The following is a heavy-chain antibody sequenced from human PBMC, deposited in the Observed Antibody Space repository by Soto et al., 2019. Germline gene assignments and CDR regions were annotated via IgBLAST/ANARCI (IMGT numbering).Heavy chain of an antibody. CDR2: MNPNSGNT. CDR3: ARGPNYLWFGELFPSTVNWFDP. Sequence: ASVKVSCKASGYTFTSYDINWVRQATGQGLEWMGWMNPNSGNTGYAQKFQGRVTMTRNTSISTAYMELSSLRSEDPAVYYCARGPNYLWFGELFPSTVNWFDPWGQGTLVTVSS. D-gene: IGHD3-10*01. CDR1: GYTFTSYD. V-gene: IGHV1-8*01. J-gene: IGHJ5*02.